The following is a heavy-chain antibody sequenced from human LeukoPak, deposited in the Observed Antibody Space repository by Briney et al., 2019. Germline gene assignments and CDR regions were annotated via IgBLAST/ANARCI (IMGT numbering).Heavy chain of an antibody. V-gene: IGHV3-21*01. D-gene: IGHD6-19*01. CDR1: GFTFSSYS. CDR3: ASVPPYSSGWGSLSDY. J-gene: IGHJ4*02. CDR2: ISSSSSYI. Sequence: GGSLRLSCAASGFTFSSYSMNWVRQAPGKGLEWVSSISSSSSYIYYADSVKGRFTISRDNAKNSLYLQMNSLRAEDTAVYYCASVPPYSSGWGSLSDYWGQGTLVTVSS.